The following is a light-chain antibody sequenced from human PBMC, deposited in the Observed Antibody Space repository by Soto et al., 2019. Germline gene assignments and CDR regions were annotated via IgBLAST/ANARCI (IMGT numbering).Light chain of an antibody. CDR1: SSDIGGYNY. J-gene: IGLJ1*01. CDR2: EVS. CDR3: SSYTSSSPYV. V-gene: IGLV2-14*01. Sequence: QSSLTQPASVSGSPGRSITFSCTGTSSDIGGYNYVSWYQQHPGKAPKLMIYEVSKRPSGVSNRFSGSKSGNTASLTISGLQADGEADYYCSSYTSSSPYVFGTGTKVTVL.